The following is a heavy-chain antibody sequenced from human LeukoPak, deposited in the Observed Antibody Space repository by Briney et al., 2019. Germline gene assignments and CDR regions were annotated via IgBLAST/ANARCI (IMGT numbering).Heavy chain of an antibody. CDR3: ARVGEGSRTFDH. V-gene: IGHV1-2*02. D-gene: IGHD3-16*01. CDR2: INPNSGGT. Sequence: ASVKVSCKASANTLGYYMHWGRRAPGQGLEWMGWINPNSGGTNYAQKFQGRVTMTRDTSISTAFIELSRLRSDDTAVYYCARVGEGSRTFDHWGQGTLVTVSS. CDR1: ANTLGYY. J-gene: IGHJ4*02.